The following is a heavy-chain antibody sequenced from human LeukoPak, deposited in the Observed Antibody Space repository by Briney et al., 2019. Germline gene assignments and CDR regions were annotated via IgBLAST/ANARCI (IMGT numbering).Heavy chain of an antibody. Sequence: GGSLRLSCAASGFTFSNYSMNWVRQAPGKGLEWVSYISSSSSTIYYADSVKGRFTISRDNAKNSLYLQMNSLRAEDTAVYYCARDQEYFDWLSLWVNYGMDVWGQGTTVTVSS. CDR3: ARDQEYFDWLSLWVNYGMDV. J-gene: IGHJ6*02. CDR2: ISSSSSTI. CDR1: GFTFSNYS. V-gene: IGHV3-48*04. D-gene: IGHD3-9*01.